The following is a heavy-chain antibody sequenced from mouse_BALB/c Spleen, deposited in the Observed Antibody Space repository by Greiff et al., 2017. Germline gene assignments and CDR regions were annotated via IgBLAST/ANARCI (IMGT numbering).Heavy chain of an antibody. Sequence: EVQLVESGAELVKPGASVKLSCTASGFNIKDTYMHWVKQRPEQGLEWIGRIDPANGNTKYDPKFQGKATITADTSSNTAYLQLSSLTSEDTAVYYCARGTTVVVYYFDYWGQGTTLTVSS. D-gene: IGHD1-1*01. CDR3: ARGTTVVVYYFDY. CDR1: GFNIKDTY. J-gene: IGHJ2*01. V-gene: IGHV14-3*02. CDR2: IDPANGNT.